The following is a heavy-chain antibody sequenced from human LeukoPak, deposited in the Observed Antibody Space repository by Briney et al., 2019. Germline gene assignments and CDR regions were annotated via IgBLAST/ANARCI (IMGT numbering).Heavy chain of an antibody. Sequence: GGSLRLSCSASGFTFSRYAIHWVRQAPGKGLEYVSAISNNGGSTYYADSVMGRFTISRDNSKNTLYLQMSSLRTEDTAVYYCARDVDWFDPWGQGTLVTVSS. CDR2: ISNNGGST. J-gene: IGHJ5*02. CDR1: GFTFSRYA. CDR3: ARDVDWFDP. V-gene: IGHV3-64D*09.